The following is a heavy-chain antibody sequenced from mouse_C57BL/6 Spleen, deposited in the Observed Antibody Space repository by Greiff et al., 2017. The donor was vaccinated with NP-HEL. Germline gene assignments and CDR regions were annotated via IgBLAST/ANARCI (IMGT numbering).Heavy chain of an antibody. CDR2: IDPANGNT. J-gene: IGHJ2*01. Sequence: EVQLQQSVAELVRPGASVKLSCTASGFNIKNTYMHWVKQRPEQGLEWIGRIDPANGNTKYAPKFQGKATITADPSSHTAYLQLSSLTSEDTAIYYCARHYYGSSTRDYFDYWGQGTTLTVSS. CDR1: GFNIKNTY. D-gene: IGHD1-1*01. V-gene: IGHV14-3*01. CDR3: ARHYYGSSTRDYFDY.